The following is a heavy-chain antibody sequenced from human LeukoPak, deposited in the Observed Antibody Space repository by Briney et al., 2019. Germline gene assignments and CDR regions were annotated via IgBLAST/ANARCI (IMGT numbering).Heavy chain of an antibody. Sequence: GGSLRLSCAASGFTYTTYWMHWVRQAPGKGLVWVSHINSDGSITSYADSVKGRFTISRDNAKNTLYLQMNSLRAEDTAVYYCARDAVDTANAVWGQGTTVTVSS. V-gene: IGHV3-74*01. CDR3: ARDAVDTANAV. J-gene: IGHJ6*02. CDR1: GFTYTTYW. D-gene: IGHD5-18*01. CDR2: INSDGSIT.